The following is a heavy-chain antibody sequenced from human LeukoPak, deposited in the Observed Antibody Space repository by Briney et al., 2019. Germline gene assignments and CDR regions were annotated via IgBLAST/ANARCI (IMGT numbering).Heavy chain of an antibody. Sequence: SVTVSCKASGGTFSSYAISWVRQAPGQGLEWMGGIIPIFGTANYAQKFQGRVTITADESTSTAYMELSSLRSEDTAVYYCARSIGYCSGGSCYWGIFDYWGQGTLVTVSS. CDR1: GGTFSSYA. CDR2: IIPIFGTA. D-gene: IGHD2-15*01. J-gene: IGHJ4*02. CDR3: ARSIGYCSGGSCYWGIFDY. V-gene: IGHV1-69*13.